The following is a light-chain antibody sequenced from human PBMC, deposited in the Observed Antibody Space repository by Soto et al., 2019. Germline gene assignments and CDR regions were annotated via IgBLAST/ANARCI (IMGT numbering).Light chain of an antibody. CDR3: QQTYNLPRT. Sequence: DIRMTQSPSSLSASVGDRVTITCRASLTIGDSLSWFQQKVGKPPTLLIYGASALRSGVPARFSGSGSGTDFTLTINNMQREDFATYYCQQTYNLPRTFGQGTKVDIK. V-gene: IGKV1-39*01. J-gene: IGKJ1*01. CDR2: GAS. CDR1: LTIGDS.